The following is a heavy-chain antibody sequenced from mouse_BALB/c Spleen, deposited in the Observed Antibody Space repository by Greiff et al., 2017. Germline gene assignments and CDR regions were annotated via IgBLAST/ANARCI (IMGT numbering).Heavy chain of an antibody. D-gene: IGHD2-1*01. Sequence: EVQLQQSGPELVKPGASVKISCKASGYSFTGYYMHWVKQSHVKSLEWIGRINPYNGATSYNQNFKDKASLTVDKSSSTAYMELHSLTSEDSAVYYCAREGGGNSRYYFDYWGQGTTLTVSS. V-gene: IGHV1-31*01. CDR2: INPYNGAT. CDR1: GYSFTGYY. J-gene: IGHJ2*01. CDR3: AREGGGNSRYYFDY.